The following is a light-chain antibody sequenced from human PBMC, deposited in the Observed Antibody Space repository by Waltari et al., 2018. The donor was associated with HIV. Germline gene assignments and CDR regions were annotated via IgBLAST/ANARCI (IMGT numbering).Light chain of an antibody. V-gene: IGKV3-20*01. CDR2: GAS. CDR3: QQYGSSLVT. Sequence: EIVLTQSTGTLSLSPGERATLSCRASQSVSSSYLAWYQQKHGQAPRLLIYGASSRATDIPDMCSGSWSATDFTLTISSLEPEDFAVYYCQQYGSSLVTFGGGTKVEIK. J-gene: IGKJ4*01. CDR1: QSVSSSY.